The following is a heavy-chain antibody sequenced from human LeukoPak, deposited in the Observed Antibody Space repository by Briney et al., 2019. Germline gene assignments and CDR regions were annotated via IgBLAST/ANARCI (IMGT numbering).Heavy chain of an antibody. CDR2: TYYRSKWYN. Sequence: SQTLSLTCAISGDSVSSNSAAWNWIRQSPSRGLEWLGRTYYRSKWYNDYAVPVKSRITINPDTSKNQFSLQLNSVTPEDTAVYYCARDADSSGWYYYYGMDVWGQGTTVTVSS. CDR1: GDSVSSNSAA. V-gene: IGHV6-1*01. CDR3: ARDADSSGWYYYYGMDV. D-gene: IGHD6-19*01. J-gene: IGHJ6*02.